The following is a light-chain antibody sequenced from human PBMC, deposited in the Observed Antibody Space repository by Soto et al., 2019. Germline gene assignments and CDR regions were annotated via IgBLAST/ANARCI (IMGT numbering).Light chain of an antibody. J-gene: IGKJ5*01. V-gene: IGKV3-15*01. CDR3: QQYNNWPIT. CDR2: GAS. CDR1: QSVSRN. Sequence: EIVLTQSPGTLSLSPGERATLSCRASQSVSRNLAWYQQKPGQAPRLLIYGASIRATGIPARFSGSGSGTEFTLTISSLQSEDFAVYYCQQYNNWPITFGQGTRLEIK.